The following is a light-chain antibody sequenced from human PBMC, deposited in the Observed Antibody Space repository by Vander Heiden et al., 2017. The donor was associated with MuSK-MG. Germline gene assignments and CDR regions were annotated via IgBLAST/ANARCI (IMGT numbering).Light chain of an antibody. CDR2: DDR. CDR3: QVWDRRSDHVV. V-gene: IGLV3-21*02. J-gene: IGLJ2*01. CDR1: TIGRKS. Sequence: SYVLTQPPSVSAAPRPPARITCGGNTIGRKSVHWYQQKPAQTPGLVVYDDRDRRSGIPERFSGTNYGNTATMTTSRVEAGDEADYYCQVWDRRSDHVVFGGGTKLTVL.